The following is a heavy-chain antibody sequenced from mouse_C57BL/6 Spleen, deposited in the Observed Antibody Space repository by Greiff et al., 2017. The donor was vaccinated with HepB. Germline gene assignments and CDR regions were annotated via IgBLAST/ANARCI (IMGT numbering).Heavy chain of an antibody. CDR3: ARSGSSPDY. Sequence: QVQLQQPGAELVKPGASVKLSCKASGYTFTSYWMQWVKQRPGQGLEWIGEIDPSDSYTNYNQKFKGKATLTVDTSSSTAYMQPSSLTSEDSAVYYCARSGSSPDYWGQGTTLTVSS. J-gene: IGHJ2*01. CDR2: IDPSDSYT. CDR1: GYTFTSYW. V-gene: IGHV1-50*01. D-gene: IGHD1-1*01.